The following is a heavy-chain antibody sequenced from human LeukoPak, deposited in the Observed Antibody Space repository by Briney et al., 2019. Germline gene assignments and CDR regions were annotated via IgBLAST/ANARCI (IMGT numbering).Heavy chain of an antibody. V-gene: IGHV3-21*01. D-gene: IGHD6-6*01. J-gene: IGHJ4*02. CDR2: ISSSSSYI. Sequence: GGSLRLSCAASGFTFSSYSMNWVRQAPGKGLEWVSSISSSSSYIYYADSVKGRFTTSRDNAKNSLYLQMNSLRAEDTAVYYCARSRGGLYSSSPFDYWGQGTLVTVSS. CDR3: ARSRGGLYSSSPFDY. CDR1: GFTFSSYS.